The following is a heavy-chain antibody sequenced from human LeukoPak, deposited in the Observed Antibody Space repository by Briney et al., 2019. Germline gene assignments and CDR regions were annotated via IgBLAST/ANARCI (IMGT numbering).Heavy chain of an antibody. J-gene: IGHJ4*02. D-gene: IGHD3-10*01. CDR2: INPNSGGT. CDR3: ARRNYYYGSGSLDY. CDR1: GYTFTGYY. V-gene: IGHV1-2*02. Sequence: ASVKVSCKASGYTFTGYYMHWVRQAPGQGLEWMGWINPNSGGTNYAQKFQGRVTMTRDTSISTAYMELGRLRSDDTAVYYCARRNYYYGSGSLDYWGQGTLVTVSS.